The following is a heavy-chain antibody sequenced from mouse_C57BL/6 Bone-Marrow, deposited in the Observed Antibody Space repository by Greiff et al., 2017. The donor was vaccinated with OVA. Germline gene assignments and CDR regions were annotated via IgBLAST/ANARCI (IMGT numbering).Heavy chain of an antibody. CDR3: TRWGLGDYAMDY. D-gene: IGHD2-4*01. V-gene: IGHV1-15*01. CDR2: IDPETGGT. CDR1: GYTFTDYE. Sequence: VQLQQSGAELVRPGASVTLSCKASGYTFTDYEMHWVKQTPVHGLEWIGAIDPETGGTAYNQKFKGKAILTADKSSSTAYMELRSLTSEDSAVYYCTRWGLGDYAMDYWGQGTSVTVSS. J-gene: IGHJ4*01.